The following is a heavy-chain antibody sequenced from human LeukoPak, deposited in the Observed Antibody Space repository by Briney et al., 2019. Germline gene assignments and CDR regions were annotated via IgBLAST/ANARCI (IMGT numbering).Heavy chain of an antibody. CDR1: GGSISSGGYY. J-gene: IGHJ2*01. CDR2: IYYSGST. D-gene: IGHD6-19*01. CDR3: ARNSYSSGWYSNWYFDL. V-gene: IGHV4-61*08. Sequence: NPSETLSLTCTVSGGSISSGGYYWSWIRQHPGKGLEWIGYIYYSGSTYYNPSLKSRVTISVDTSKNQFSLKLSSVTAADTAVYYCARNSYSSGWYSNWYFDLWGRGTLVTVSS.